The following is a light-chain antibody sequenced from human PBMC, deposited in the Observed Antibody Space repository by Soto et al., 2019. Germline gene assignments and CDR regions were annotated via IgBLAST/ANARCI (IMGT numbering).Light chain of an antibody. Sequence: QSALTQPPSASGSPGQSVTISCIGTSSDVGGYDYVSWYQQHPGKAPKLIISEVSKRPSGVPDRFSGSKSGNTASLTVSGLQVEDEADYYCTSYAGNNNFCVFGTGTKLTVL. J-gene: IGLJ1*01. CDR2: EVS. CDR3: TSYAGNNNFCV. CDR1: SSDVGGYDY. V-gene: IGLV2-8*01.